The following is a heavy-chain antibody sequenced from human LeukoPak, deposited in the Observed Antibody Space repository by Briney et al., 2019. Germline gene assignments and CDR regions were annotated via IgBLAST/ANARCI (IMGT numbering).Heavy chain of an antibody. CDR3: ARVVGDHPTVTSRCFDL. CDR2: IYYSGST. J-gene: IGHJ2*01. V-gene: IGHV4-59*01. CDR1: GGSISSYY. D-gene: IGHD4-17*01. Sequence: SETLSLTCTVSGGSISSYYWSWIRQPPGKGLEWIGYIYYSGSTNYNPSLKSRVTISVDTSKNQFSLKLSSVTAADTAVYYCARVVGDHPTVTSRCFDLWGRGTLVTVSS.